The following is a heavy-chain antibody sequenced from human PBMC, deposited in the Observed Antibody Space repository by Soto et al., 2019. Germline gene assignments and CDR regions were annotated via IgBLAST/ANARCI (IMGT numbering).Heavy chain of an antibody. V-gene: IGHV4-61*01. Sequence: SETVSRTCTVSWASVSSESHFCSWIREPPGKGLEVIGYMYHSGTTNPNPAPKRRLTVSTDTSRNQFSLSLPSVTAEDTDVYYCAREDMSGTYYFEYGGPGTQVT. D-gene: IGHD1-26*01. CDR3: AREDMSGTYYFEY. J-gene: IGHJ4*02. CDR2: MYHSGTT. CDR1: WASVSSESHF.